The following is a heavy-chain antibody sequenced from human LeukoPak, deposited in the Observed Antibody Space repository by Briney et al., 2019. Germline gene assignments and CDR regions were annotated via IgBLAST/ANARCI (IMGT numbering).Heavy chain of an antibody. CDR2: NDPKSGAT. V-gene: IGHV1-2*02. CDR1: GYNFNTYY. CDR3: AWGKPYDDYGFSPELRY. J-gene: IGHJ4*02. Sequence: ASVKVSCKASGYNFNTYYIHWLRRAPGQRFEWLGWNDPKSGATKYEHFQGRVTMTWDTSSTTAYMKLNWLTSDDTAVYYCAWGKPYDDYGFSPELRYWGRGTLVTVSS. D-gene: IGHD4/OR15-4a*01.